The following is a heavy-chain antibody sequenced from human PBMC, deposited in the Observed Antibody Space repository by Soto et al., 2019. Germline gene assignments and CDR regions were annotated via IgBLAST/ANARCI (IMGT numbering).Heavy chain of an antibody. CDR2: IYYSGST. J-gene: IGHJ3*02. Sequence: QLQLQESGPGLVKPSETLSLTCTVSGGSISSSSYYWGCIRQPPGKGLEWIGSIYYSGSTCYNPSLTSRVTISVDTSNNQFSLKLSSVTAADTAVYYCARHFYCSSTCCYGEDACDIWVQGTMVTVSS. CDR1: GGSISSSSYY. V-gene: IGHV4-39*01. D-gene: IGHD2-2*01. CDR3: ARHFYCSSTCCYGEDACDI.